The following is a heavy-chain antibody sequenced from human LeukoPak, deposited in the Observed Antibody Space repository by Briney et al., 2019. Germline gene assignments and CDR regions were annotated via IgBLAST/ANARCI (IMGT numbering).Heavy chain of an antibody. CDR3: ARDWLAGNPYHAFDL. CDR1: GFTFSSYW. V-gene: IGHV3-7*01. D-gene: IGHD3-22*01. J-gene: IGHJ3*01. CDR2: IKEDGSEE. Sequence: GGSLRLSCAASGFTFSSYWMSWVRQAPGKGLECVANIKEDGSEEYYVDSVKGRFSISRDNAKDSLYLQMNSLRAEDTAVYYCARDWLAGNPYHAFDLWGKGTMVTVSS.